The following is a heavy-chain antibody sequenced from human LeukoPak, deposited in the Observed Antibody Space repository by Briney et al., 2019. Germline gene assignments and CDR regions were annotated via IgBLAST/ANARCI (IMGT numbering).Heavy chain of an antibody. Sequence: PGGSLRLSCAASGFTFSRYEMNWVRQAPGKGLEWVSYISSSGSTIYYADSVKGRFTISRDNAKNSLYLQMNSLRAEDTAVYYCAREGDYYGSGSYYNREYYFDYWGQGTLVTVSS. CDR1: GFTFSRYE. J-gene: IGHJ4*02. V-gene: IGHV3-48*03. CDR2: ISSSGSTI. D-gene: IGHD3-10*01. CDR3: AREGDYYGSGSYYNREYYFDY.